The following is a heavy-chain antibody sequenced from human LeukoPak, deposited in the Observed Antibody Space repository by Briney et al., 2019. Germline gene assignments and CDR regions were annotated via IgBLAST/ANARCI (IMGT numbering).Heavy chain of an antibody. J-gene: IGHJ4*02. CDR2: IYYSGST. V-gene: IGHV4-59*04. CDR3: ARAAYCGGDCYLFDY. Sequence: SETLSLTCTVSGGSISSYYWSWIRQPPGKELEWIGYIYYSGSTYYNSSLKSRVTISVDTSKNQFSLKLSSLTAADTAVYYCARAAYCGGDCYLFDYWGQGTLVTVFS. D-gene: IGHD2-21*02. CDR1: GGSISSYY.